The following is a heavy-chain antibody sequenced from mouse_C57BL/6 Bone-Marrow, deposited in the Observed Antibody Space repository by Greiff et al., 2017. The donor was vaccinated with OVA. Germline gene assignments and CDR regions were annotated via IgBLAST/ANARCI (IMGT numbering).Heavy chain of an antibody. D-gene: IGHD1-1*01. J-gene: IGHJ4*01. CDR3: ARIAFVYYGSFYDAMDY. CDR2: IWWDDDK. CDR1: GFSLSTFGMG. V-gene: IGHV8-8*01. Sequence: QVTLKVSGPGILQPSQTLSLTCSFSGFSLSTFGMGVGWIRQPSGKGLEWLAHIWWDDDKYYNPALKSRPTISKDTSKNQVFLKIANVDTAETATYYCARIAFVYYGSFYDAMDYWGQGTSVTVSS.